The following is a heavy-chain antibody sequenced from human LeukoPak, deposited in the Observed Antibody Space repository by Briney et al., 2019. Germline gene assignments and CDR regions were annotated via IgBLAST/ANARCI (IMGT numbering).Heavy chain of an antibody. J-gene: IGHJ6*03. V-gene: IGHV4-59*01. Sequence: PSETLSLTCTVSGGPISSYYWSWIRQPPGKGLEWIGYIYYSGSTNYNPSLKSRVTISVDTSKNQFSLKLSSVTAADTAVYYGAGALYNWNYRGYYYYMDVWGKGTTVTVS. D-gene: IGHD1-7*01. CDR3: AGALYNWNYRGYYYYMDV. CDR2: IYYSGST. CDR1: GGPISSYY.